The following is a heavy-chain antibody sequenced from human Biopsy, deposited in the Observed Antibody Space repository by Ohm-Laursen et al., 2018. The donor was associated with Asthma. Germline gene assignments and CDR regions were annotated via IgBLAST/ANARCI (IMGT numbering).Heavy chain of an antibody. J-gene: IGHJ4*02. Sequence: ASVKASCKISGYSLTDLSMHWVRQAPGQGLEWMGGHDHEEGGTVNARRFQGRVTMTEDTSTDTAYMELSSPSSDDTAVYYCASDFPKDYVRYNFQFWGQGTLVTVSS. CDR1: GYSLTDLS. CDR2: HDHEEGGT. CDR3: ASDFPKDYVRYNFQF. V-gene: IGHV1-24*01. D-gene: IGHD4-17*01.